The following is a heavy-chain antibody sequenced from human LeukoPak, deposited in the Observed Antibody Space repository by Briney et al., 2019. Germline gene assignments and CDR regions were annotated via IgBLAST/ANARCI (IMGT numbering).Heavy chain of an antibody. CDR2: IYTSGST. Sequence: SETLSLTCTVSGGSISGGSYYWSWIRQPAGKGLEWIGRIYTSGSTNYNPSLKSRVTISVDTSKNQFSLKLSSVTAADTAVYYCARLIWFGSASDIWGQGTMVTVSS. D-gene: IGHD3-10*01. V-gene: IGHV4-61*02. J-gene: IGHJ3*02. CDR1: GGSISGGSYY. CDR3: ARLIWFGSASDI.